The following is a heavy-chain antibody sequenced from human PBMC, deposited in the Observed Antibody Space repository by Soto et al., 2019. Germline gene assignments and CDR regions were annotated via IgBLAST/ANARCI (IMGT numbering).Heavy chain of an antibody. D-gene: IGHD6-13*01. J-gene: IGHJ4*02. V-gene: IGHV1-18*01. CDR1: GYTFTSYG. CDR3: ASDAAAGLTDY. CDR2: ISAYNGNT. Sequence: QVQLVQSGAEVKKPGASVKVSCKASGYTFTSYGISWVRQAPGQGLEWMGWISAYNGNTKYVQKFQGRVPMTTDTSTSTAYMELRSLRSDDTAVYYCASDAAAGLTDYWGQGTLVTVSS.